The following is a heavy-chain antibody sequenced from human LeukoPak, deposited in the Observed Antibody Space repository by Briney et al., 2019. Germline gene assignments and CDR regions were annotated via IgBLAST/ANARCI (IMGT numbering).Heavy chain of an antibody. D-gene: IGHD5-12*01. V-gene: IGHV4-61*02. J-gene: IGHJ4*02. Sequence: SETLSLTCTVSGGSISSSSYYWGWVRQPAGKGLEWIGRIYTTGSTNYNPSLKSRVTMSVDTSKNQFSLNLSSVTAADTAVYYCARGYSGYDYGDYWGQGILVTVSS. CDR1: GGSISSSSYY. CDR3: ARGYSGYDYGDY. CDR2: IYTTGST.